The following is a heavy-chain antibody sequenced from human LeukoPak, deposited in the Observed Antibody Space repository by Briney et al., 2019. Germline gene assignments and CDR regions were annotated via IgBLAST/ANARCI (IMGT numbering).Heavy chain of an antibody. Sequence: GGSLRLSCAASGFTFRTSGMNWVRQAPGKGLEWASAISGSGGSTYYADSVKGRFTISRDNSKNTLYLQMNSLRAEDTAVYYCAKASAMIVVVSKHFDYWGQGTLVTVSS. J-gene: IGHJ4*02. CDR1: GFTFRTSG. CDR2: ISGSGGST. D-gene: IGHD3-22*01. V-gene: IGHV3-23*01. CDR3: AKASAMIVVVSKHFDY.